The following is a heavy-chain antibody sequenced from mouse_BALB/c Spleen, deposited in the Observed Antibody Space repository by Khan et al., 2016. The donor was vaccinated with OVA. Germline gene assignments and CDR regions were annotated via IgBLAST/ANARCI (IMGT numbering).Heavy chain of an antibody. CDR3: ADDVTGSFAY. J-gene: IGHJ3*01. Sequence: EVELVESGGDLVKPGGSLKLSCAASGFTFSSYSMSWVRQTPDKRLEWVASISSGGDYTYYPDSVKGRFTISRDNAKNTLYLQMSDLKSEDTAMYYGADDVTGSFAYWGQGTLVTVSA. D-gene: IGHD4-1*01. V-gene: IGHV5-6*01. CDR1: GFTFSSYS. CDR2: ISSGGDYT.